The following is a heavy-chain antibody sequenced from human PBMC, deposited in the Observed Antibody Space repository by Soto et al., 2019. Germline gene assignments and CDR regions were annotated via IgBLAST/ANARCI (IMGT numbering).Heavy chain of an antibody. CDR3: ARTKYYDILTGYYPHFDY. CDR2: IYYSGST. V-gene: IGHV4-61*01. CDR1: GGSVSSGSYY. J-gene: IGHJ4*02. D-gene: IGHD3-9*01. Sequence: SETLSLTCTVSGGSVSSGSYYWSWIRQPPGKGLEWIGYIYYSGSTNYNPSLKSRVTISVDTSKNQFSLKLSSVTAADTAVYYCARTKYYDILTGYYPHFDYWGQGTLVTVSS.